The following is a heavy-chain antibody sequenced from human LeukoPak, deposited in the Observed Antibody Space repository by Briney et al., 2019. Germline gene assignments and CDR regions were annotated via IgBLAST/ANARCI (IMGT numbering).Heavy chain of an antibody. CDR1: GFTFSSYW. CDR2: IKTDGSQK. Sequence: GGSLRLSCAASGFTFSSYWMSWVRQAPGKGLEGVANIKTDGSQKYYVDSVKGRVSIPRDNAKNSLYLQMNSLRVDDTAIYYCARGLLEWLRLETYYFDYWGQGTLVTVSS. V-gene: IGHV3-7*01. D-gene: IGHD5-18*01. J-gene: IGHJ4*02. CDR3: ARGLLEWLRLETYYFDY.